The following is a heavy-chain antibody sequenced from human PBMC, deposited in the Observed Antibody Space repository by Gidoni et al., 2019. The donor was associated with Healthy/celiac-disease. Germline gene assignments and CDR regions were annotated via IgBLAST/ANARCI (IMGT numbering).Heavy chain of an antibody. Sequence: QVQLVESGGGVVQTGRSLRLSCAASGFTFSSYGMPWVRQAPGKGLGWVAVISYDGSNKYYEDSVKGRFTISRDNSKNTLYLQMNSLRAEDTAVYYCAKDPGSGSYLVNFDYWGQGTLVTVSS. CDR1: GFTFSSYG. J-gene: IGHJ4*02. V-gene: IGHV3-30*18. CDR3: AKDPGSGSYLVNFDY. D-gene: IGHD3-10*01. CDR2: ISYDGSNK.